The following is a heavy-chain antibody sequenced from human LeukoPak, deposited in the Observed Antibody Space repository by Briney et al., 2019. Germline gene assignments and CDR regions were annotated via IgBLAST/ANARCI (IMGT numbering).Heavy chain of an antibody. Sequence: SETLSLTCAVYGGSFSGYYWSWIRQPPGKGLEWIGEINHSGSTNYNPSLKTRVTISVDTSKNHFSLTLSSVTAADTAVYYCARLGPNYDILTGYPMKHYYYYGMDVWGQGTTVTVSS. V-gene: IGHV4-34*01. CDR3: ARLGPNYDILTGYPMKHYYYYGMDV. D-gene: IGHD3-9*01. J-gene: IGHJ6*02. CDR1: GGSFSGYY. CDR2: INHSGST.